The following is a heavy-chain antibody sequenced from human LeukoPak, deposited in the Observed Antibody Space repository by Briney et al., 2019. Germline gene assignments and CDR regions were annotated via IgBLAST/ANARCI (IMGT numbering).Heavy chain of an antibody. V-gene: IGHV1-3*01. D-gene: IGHD3-10*01. CDR1: GYTFTSYS. CDR3: ARGVASGVALYYYSP. J-gene: IGHJ5*02. Sequence: ASVKVSRKASGYTFTSYSIHWVRQAPGQRLEWMGWINAGNGNTKYSQKFQDRVTITRDTSASTAYMELSSLRSEDTAVFYCARGVASGVALYYYSPWGQGTLVTVSS. CDR2: INAGNGNT.